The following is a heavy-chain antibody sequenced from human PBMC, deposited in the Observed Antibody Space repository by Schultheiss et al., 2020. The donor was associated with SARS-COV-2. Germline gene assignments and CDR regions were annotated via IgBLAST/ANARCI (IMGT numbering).Heavy chain of an antibody. CDR1: GFTFSNYW. D-gene: IGHD3-10*01. V-gene: IGHV3-74*01. J-gene: IGHJ6*03. CDR2: INSDGTTA. Sequence: GGSLRLSCAASGFTFSNYWMHWVRQAPGRGPVWVSRINSDGTTATYADSVKGRFTISRDNAKSTLYLQMNSLRAEDTAIYYCARSRGGMDVWGKGTTVTVSS. CDR3: ARSRGGMDV.